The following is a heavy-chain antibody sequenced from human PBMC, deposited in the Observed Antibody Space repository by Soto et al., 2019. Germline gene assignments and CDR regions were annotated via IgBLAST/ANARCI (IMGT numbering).Heavy chain of an antibody. CDR3: AKDPDFWSGYGSGWFDP. Sequence: VQLLESGGGLVQPGGSLRLSCAASGFTFSSYAMSWVRQAPGKGLEWVSAISGSGGSTYYADSVKGRFTISRDNSKNTLYLQMNSLRAEDTAVYYCAKDPDFWSGYGSGWFDPWGQGTLVTVSS. J-gene: IGHJ5*02. CDR2: ISGSGGST. V-gene: IGHV3-23*01. D-gene: IGHD3-3*01. CDR1: GFTFSSYA.